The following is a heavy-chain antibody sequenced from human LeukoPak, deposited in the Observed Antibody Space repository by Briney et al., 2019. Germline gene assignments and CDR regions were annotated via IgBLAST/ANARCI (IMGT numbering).Heavy chain of an antibody. CDR1: GAPISNRAYY. CDR3: ARLFFVIDT. D-gene: IGHD3-3*01. V-gene: IGHV4-39*01. CDR2: IHYSGST. J-gene: IGHJ5*02. Sequence: PSETLSLTCTVSGAPISNRAYYWLWIRQPPGEGLECIGTIHYSGSTFYNPSLKSRVNISVDTSKNQFSLQLSSVTAVDTAVYYCARLFFVIDTWGQGTLVTVSS.